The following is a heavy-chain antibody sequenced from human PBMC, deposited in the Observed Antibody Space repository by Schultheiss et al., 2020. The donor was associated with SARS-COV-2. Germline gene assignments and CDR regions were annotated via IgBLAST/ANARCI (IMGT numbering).Heavy chain of an antibody. V-gene: IGHV4-61*08. CDR3: ARDSGSGRYGY. D-gene: IGHD1-26*01. Sequence: ETLSLTRNVNGGSIRSGGYYWSWIRQHPGKGLEWIGYIYNSGSTNYNPSLKSRVTISVDTSKNQFSLRLTSVTAADTAVYYCARDSGSGRYGYWGQGTLVTVSS. CDR2: IYNSGST. CDR1: GGSIRSGGYY. J-gene: IGHJ4*02.